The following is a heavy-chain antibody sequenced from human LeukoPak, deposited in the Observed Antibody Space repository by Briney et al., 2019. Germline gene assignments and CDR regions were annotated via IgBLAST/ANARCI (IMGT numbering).Heavy chain of an antibody. CDR2: INHSGST. CDR1: GGSFSGYY. Sequence: SETLSLTCAVYGGSFSGYYWSWIRQPPGKGLEWIGEINHSGSTNYNPSLKSRVTISVDTSKNQSSLKLSSVTAADTAVYYCARGDFGYDSSGYYIPYFDYWGQGTLVTVSS. D-gene: IGHD3-22*01. J-gene: IGHJ4*02. CDR3: ARGDFGYDSSGYYIPYFDY. V-gene: IGHV4-34*01.